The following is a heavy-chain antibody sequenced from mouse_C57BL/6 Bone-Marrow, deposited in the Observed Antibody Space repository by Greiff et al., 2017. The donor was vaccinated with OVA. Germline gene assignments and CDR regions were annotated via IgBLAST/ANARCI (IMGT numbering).Heavy chain of an antibody. Sequence: VQLQQSDAELVKPGASVKISCKVSGYTFTDHTIHWMKQRPEQGLEWIGYIYPRDGSTKYNGKFKGKATLTADKSSSTAYMQLNRLTSEDSAVYFCARKRLRRRNAMDYWGQGTSVTVSS. CDR1: GYTFTDHT. J-gene: IGHJ4*01. CDR2: IYPRDGST. CDR3: ARKRLRRRNAMDY. V-gene: IGHV1-78*01. D-gene: IGHD2-4*01.